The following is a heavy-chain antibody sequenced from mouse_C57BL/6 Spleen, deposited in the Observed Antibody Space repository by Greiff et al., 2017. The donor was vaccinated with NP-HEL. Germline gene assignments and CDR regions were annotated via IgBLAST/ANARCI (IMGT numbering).Heavy chain of an antibody. CDR2: IDPEDGET. V-gene: IGHV14-2*01. J-gene: IGHJ2*01. D-gene: IGHD1-1*01. CDR1: GFNIKDYY. Sequence: VQLQQSGAELVKPGASVKLSCTASGFNIKDYYMHWVKQRTEQGLEWIGRIDPEDGETKYAPQFQGKATITADNSSNTAYLQLSSLTSEDTAVYYCTRSGTTVVFDYWGQGTTLTVSS. CDR3: TRSGTTVVFDY.